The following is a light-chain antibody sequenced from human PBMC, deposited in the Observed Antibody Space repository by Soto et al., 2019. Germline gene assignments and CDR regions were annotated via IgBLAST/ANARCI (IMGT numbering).Light chain of an antibody. CDR1: QSINKY. V-gene: IGKV1-9*01. Sequence: DIQMTQSPSSLSASIGDRVTITCRASQSINKYLNWYQQKPGKAPKLLIYAASTLQSGVPSRFSGSGSGTEFTLTISSLQPEDFATYYCQQLNSYPLTFGPGTKVDIK. CDR3: QQLNSYPLT. J-gene: IGKJ3*01. CDR2: AAS.